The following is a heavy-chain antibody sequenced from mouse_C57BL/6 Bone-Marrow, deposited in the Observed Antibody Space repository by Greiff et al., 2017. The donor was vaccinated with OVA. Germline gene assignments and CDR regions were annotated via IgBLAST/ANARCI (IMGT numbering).Heavy chain of an antibody. D-gene: IGHD1-1*01. Sequence: EVKLVESGGGLVKPGGSLKLSCAASGFTFSSYAMSWVRQTPEKRLEWVATISDGGSYTYYPDNVKGRFTISRDNAKNNLYLQLNQLKSEDTAMYDYARDNYYDSSYPYYFDYWGQGNTLTVSS. V-gene: IGHV5-4*01. CDR1: GFTFSSYA. CDR3: ARDNYYDSSYPYYFDY. J-gene: IGHJ2*01. CDR2: ISDGGSYT.